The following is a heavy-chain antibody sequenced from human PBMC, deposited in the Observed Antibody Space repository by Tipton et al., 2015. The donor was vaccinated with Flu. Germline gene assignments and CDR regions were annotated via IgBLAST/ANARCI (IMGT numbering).Heavy chain of an antibody. V-gene: IGHV1-2*02. CDR1: GYTFTGYY. CDR2: INPNSGGT. J-gene: IGHJ6*02. Sequence: QLVQSGAEVKKPGASVKVSCKASGYTFTGYYMHWVRQAPGQGLEWMGWINPNSGGTNYAQKFQGRVTMTRDTSISTAYMELSRLRSDDTAVYYCARFRWNAGSLNDYYYYGMDVWGQGTTVTVSS. CDR3: ARFRWNAGSLNDYYYYGMDV. D-gene: IGHD5-24*01.